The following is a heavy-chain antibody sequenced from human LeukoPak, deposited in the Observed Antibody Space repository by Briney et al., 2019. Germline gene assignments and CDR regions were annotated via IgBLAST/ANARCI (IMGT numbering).Heavy chain of an antibody. CDR1: GYSFTSYW. Sequence: LGESLRISCKGSGYSFTSYWISWVRQMPGKGLEWMGRIDPSDSYTNYSPSFQGHVTISADKSISTAYLQWSSLKASDTAMYYCARITTGTTSFDYWGQGTPVTVSS. V-gene: IGHV5-10-1*01. D-gene: IGHD1-1*01. J-gene: IGHJ4*02. CDR2: IDPSDSYT. CDR3: ARITTGTTSFDY.